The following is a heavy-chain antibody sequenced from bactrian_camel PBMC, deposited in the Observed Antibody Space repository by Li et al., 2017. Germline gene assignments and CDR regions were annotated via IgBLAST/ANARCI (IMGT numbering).Heavy chain of an antibody. CDR3: AARSTGASCWQRILDSGWYNS. J-gene: IGHJ4*01. CDR2: ISTDGFT. CDR1: DYTYFC. Sequence: HVQLVESGGGSVQAGGSLRLSCADSDYTYFCMGWFRQAPGKEREDVAAISTDGFTIYADSVRDRFTISKDSGKNTLYLQMNSLKPEDTAMYFCAARSTGASCWQRILDSGWYNSWGQGTQVTVS. V-gene: IGHV3S55*01. D-gene: IGHD5*01.